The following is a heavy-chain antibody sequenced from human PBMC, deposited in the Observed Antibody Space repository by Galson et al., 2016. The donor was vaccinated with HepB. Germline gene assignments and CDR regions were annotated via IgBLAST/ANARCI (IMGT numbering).Heavy chain of an antibody. J-gene: IGHJ4*02. D-gene: IGHD4-11*01. CDR3: ARGSDYSNYVAIY. CDR1: GDSFATYD. Sequence: SVKVSCKASGDSFATYDINWLRQATGQGPEWIGWMNPNTGDTGYVPKFQGRVTMTRNASISTACMELSSLRSEDTAVYYCARGSDYSNYVAIYWGQGTLVTASS. V-gene: IGHV1-8*01. CDR2: MNPNTGDT.